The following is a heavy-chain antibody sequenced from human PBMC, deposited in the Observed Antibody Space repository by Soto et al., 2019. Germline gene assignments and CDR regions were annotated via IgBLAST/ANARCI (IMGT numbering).Heavy chain of an antibody. CDR3: ARKDGYNSDAFDI. CDR1: GFTFSSYA. V-gene: IGHV3-23*01. Sequence: EVQLLESGGGLVQPGGSLRLSCAASGFTFSSYAMSWVRQAPGKGLEWVSAISGSGGSTYYADSVKGRFTISRDNSKNTLYLQMNSLRAEDTAVYYCARKDGYNSDAFDIWGQGTMVTVSS. D-gene: IGHD1-1*01. CDR2: ISGSGGST. J-gene: IGHJ3*02.